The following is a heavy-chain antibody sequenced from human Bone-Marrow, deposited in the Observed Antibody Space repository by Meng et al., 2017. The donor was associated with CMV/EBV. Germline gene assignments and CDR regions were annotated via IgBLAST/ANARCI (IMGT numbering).Heavy chain of an antibody. CDR3: ARGVAESLGWEMGY. CDR2: IDSDGRDI. J-gene: IGHJ4*02. D-gene: IGHD1-26*01. V-gene: IGHV3-74*03. CDR1: GFTLRRYW. Sequence: EVPLGESGGGLVQPGGSLRLSCAVSGFTLRRYWMHWVRQAPGKGLEWVSRIDSDGRDITYADSVRGRFTISRDNAKNTLYLQMDSLRVEDTAVYYCARGVAESLGWEMGYWGQGTLVTVSS.